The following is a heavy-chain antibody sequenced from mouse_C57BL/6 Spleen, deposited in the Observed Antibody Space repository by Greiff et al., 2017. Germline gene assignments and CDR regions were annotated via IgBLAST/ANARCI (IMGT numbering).Heavy chain of an antibody. V-gene: IGHV5-9-1*02. Sequence: EVMLVESGEGLVKPGGSLKLSCAASGFTFSSYAMSWVRQTPEKRLEWVAYISSGGDYIYYADTVKGRFTISRDNARNTLYLQMSSLKSEDTAMYYCTRDRGGSSHWYFDVWGKGTTVTVSS. CDR2: ISSGGDYI. D-gene: IGHD1-1*01. J-gene: IGHJ1*03. CDR1: GFTFSSYA. CDR3: TRDRGGSSHWYFDV.